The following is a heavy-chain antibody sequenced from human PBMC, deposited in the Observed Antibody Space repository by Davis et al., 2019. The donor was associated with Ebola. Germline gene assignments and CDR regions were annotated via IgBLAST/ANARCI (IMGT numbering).Heavy chain of an antibody. D-gene: IGHD6-13*01. CDR1: RFPLPPSGKR. J-gene: IGHJ4*02. CDR2: IDWDDDK. Sequence: SGPTLAQPPQTLTLTCPFSRFPLPPSGKRVSWVRQPPVTALEWLARIDWDDDKFYSTSLKTRLTISKDTSKNQVVLTMTNMDPVDTATYYCARIGLAAGGTSWGYFDYWGQGTLVTVSS. V-gene: IGHV2-70*04. CDR3: ARIGLAAGGTSWGYFDY.